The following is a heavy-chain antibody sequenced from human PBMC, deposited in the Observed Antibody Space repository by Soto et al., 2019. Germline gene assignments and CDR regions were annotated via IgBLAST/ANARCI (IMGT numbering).Heavy chain of an antibody. J-gene: IGHJ4*02. V-gene: IGHV3-30*18. CDR3: AKEADISGYHPDY. CDR1: GFTFSSYG. Sequence: PGGSLRLSCAASGFTFSSYGMHWVRQAPGKGLEWVAAILSDEINKYSADSVKGRFTISRDNSKNTLYLQVNSLRAEDKAVYYCAKEADISGYHPDYWGQGTQVTVSS. CDR2: ILSDEINK. D-gene: IGHD3-22*01.